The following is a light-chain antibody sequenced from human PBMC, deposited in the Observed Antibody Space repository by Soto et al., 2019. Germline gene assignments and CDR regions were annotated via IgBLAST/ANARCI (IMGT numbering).Light chain of an antibody. J-gene: IGLJ1*01. CDR2: QVT. CDR1: SSDVGGFNY. Sequence: QSVLTQPASVSGSPGQSITISCTGTSSDVGGFNYVSWYQQHPGKAPKLMIYQVTNRPSGVSTRFSGSKSGNTASLTISGLQAEDEADYYCSSYSSGRTPYVFGTGTKLTVL. V-gene: IGLV2-14*01. CDR3: SSYSSGRTPYV.